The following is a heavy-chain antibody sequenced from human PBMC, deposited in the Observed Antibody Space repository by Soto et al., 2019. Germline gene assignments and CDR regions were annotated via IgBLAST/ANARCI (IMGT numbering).Heavy chain of an antibody. CDR1: GGCMYSSSFC. CDR2: IYYSGST. J-gene: IGHJ6*02. CDR3: ARLDGNSADYYYGMDV. V-gene: IGHV4-39*01. D-gene: IGHD6-19*01. Sequence: HSYSMALSCTVCGGCMYSSSFCGGLIRQPPGKGLEWIGTIYYSGSTYYNPSLQSRVTISVDTSKNQFSLKLSSVTAADTAVYYCARLDGNSADYYYGMDVWGRGTTVTVSS.